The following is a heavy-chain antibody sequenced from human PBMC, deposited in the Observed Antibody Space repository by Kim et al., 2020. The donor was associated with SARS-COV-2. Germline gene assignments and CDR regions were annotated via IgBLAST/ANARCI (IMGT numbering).Heavy chain of an antibody. J-gene: IGHJ4*02. Sequence: GGSLRLSCAASGFTFSSYGMNWVRQAPGKGLEWVAVICHDGSNKYYADSVKGRFTISRDNSKNSLYLQMNSLRAEDTAVYYCAKVTGPGPYYLFYWGQGALAAVAS. CDR3: AKVTGPGPYYLFY. CDR2: ICHDGSNK. CDR1: GFTFSSYG. D-gene: IGHD1-20*01. V-gene: IGHV3-33*03.